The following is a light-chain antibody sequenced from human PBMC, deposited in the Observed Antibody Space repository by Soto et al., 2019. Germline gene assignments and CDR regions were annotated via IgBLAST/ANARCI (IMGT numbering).Light chain of an antibody. CDR1: QSISSN. V-gene: IGKV3-15*01. Sequence: ERVMTQSPATLSLSPGERATLSCRASQSISSNLAWYQQKPGQAPRLLIYGASTRSTGIPARFIGSRSGTEFALNISSMQSEEFAVYYCQHYNYWPPLTFGQGTKVEIK. CDR3: QHYNYWPPLT. CDR2: GAS. J-gene: IGKJ1*01.